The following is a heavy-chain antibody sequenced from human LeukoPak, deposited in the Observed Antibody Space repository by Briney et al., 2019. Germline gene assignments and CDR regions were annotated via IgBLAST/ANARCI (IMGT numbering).Heavy chain of an antibody. CDR3: ARYRCSRTSCFYDY. Sequence: GGSLRLSCVGSGFTFVDYAMHWVRQGPGKGLEWVSGISWHSRNIGYADSAKGRFTISRDNAKNSLYLQLDSLRAEDTGLYYCARYRCSRTSCFYDYWGQGTLVTVSS. CDR1: GFTFVDYA. V-gene: IGHV3-9*01. J-gene: IGHJ4*02. CDR2: ISWHSRNI. D-gene: IGHD2-2*01.